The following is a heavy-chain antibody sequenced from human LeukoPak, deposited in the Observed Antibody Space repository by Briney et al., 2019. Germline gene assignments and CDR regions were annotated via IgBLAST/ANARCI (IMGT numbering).Heavy chain of an antibody. CDR1: GFTFSSYS. CDR3: ARDPRYCSSTSCYIGDY. D-gene: IGHD2-2*02. J-gene: IGHJ4*02. V-gene: IGHV3-21*01. Sequence: PGGSLRLSCAASGFTFSSYSMNLVRQAPGKGLEWVSSISSSSSYIYYADSVKGRFTISRDNAKNSLYLQMNSLRAEDRALYHCARDPRYCSSTSCYIGDYWGQGTLVTVSS. CDR2: ISSSSSYI.